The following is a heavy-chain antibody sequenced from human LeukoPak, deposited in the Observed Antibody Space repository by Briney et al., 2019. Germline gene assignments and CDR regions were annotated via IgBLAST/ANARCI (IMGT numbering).Heavy chain of an antibody. CDR3: ARTPPPTMVRGVHHNYFDY. CDR2: ISSSSSYI. V-gene: IGHV3-21*01. J-gene: IGHJ4*02. CDR1: GFTFSSYS. D-gene: IGHD3-10*01. Sequence: KSGGSLRLSCAASGFTFSSYSMNWVRQAPGKGLEWVSSISSSSSYIYYADSVKGRFTISRDNAKNSLYLQMNSLRAEDTAVYYCARTPPPTMVRGVHHNYFDYWGQGTLVTVSS.